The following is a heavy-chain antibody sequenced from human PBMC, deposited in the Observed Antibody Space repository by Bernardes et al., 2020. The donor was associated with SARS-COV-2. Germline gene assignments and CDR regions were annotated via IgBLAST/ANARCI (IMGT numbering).Heavy chain of an antibody. Sequence: ASVKVSCKASGYSFTGYYIHWVRQAPGQGLEWMGWINPNSGGPNYAQKFQGGVTMTRDTSISTAYMELSSQRADDTAVFYCARGPISSIDYWSQGTLVTVTS. CDR1: GYSFTGYY. J-gene: IGHJ4*02. CDR3: ARGPISSIDY. V-gene: IGHV1-2*02. D-gene: IGHD3-10*01. CDR2: INPNSGGP.